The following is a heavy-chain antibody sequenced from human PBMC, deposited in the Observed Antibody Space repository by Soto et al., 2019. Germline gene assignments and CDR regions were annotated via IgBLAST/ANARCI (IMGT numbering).Heavy chain of an antibody. D-gene: IGHD3-10*01. V-gene: IGHV4-31*03. CDR2: IYYSGST. J-gene: IGHJ6*02. CDR1: GGSISSGGYY. CDR3: ARDGSLWFGEFRANYGMDV. Sequence: QVQLQESGPGLVKPSQTLSLTCTVSGGSISSGGYYWSWIRQHPGKGLEWIGYIYYSGSTYYNPSIKSRVTISVDTSKNQFSLKLSSVTAADTAVYYCARDGSLWFGEFRANYGMDVWGQGTTVTVSS.